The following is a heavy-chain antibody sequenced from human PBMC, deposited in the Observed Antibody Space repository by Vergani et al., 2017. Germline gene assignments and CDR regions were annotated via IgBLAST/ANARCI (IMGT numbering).Heavy chain of an antibody. CDR3: AREIMVVVPAATDYYYYYYMDV. J-gene: IGHJ6*03. V-gene: IGHV4-31*03. CDR2: IYYSGST. Sequence: QVQLQESGPGLVKPSQTLSLTCTVSGGSISSGGYYWSWIRQHPGKGLEWIGYIYYSGSTYYNPSLKSRVTISVDTSKNQFSLKLSSVTAADTAVYYCAREIMVVVPAATDYYYYYYMDVWGKGPTVTVSS. D-gene: IGHD2-2*01. CDR1: GGSISSGGYY.